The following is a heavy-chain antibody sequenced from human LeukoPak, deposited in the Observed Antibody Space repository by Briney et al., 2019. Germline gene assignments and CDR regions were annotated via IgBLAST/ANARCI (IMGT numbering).Heavy chain of an antibody. Sequence: GGSLRLSCAAPGFAFSGFEMNWVRQTPGKGLEWISYISGSGRILYYADSVKGRFTISRDNAKNSLYLQMNSLRAEDTAIYYCARDLYYGSGSYLSSWGQGTLVTVSS. CDR3: ARDLYYGSGSYLSS. J-gene: IGHJ5*02. CDR1: GFAFSGFE. V-gene: IGHV3-48*03. CDR2: ISGSGRIL. D-gene: IGHD3-10*01.